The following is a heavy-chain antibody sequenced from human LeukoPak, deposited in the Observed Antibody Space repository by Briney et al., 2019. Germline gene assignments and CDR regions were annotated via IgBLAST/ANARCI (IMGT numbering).Heavy chain of an antibody. Sequence: VASVKVSCKASGYTFTSYGISWVRQAPGQGLERMGWISAYNGNTNYAQKLQGRVTMTTDTSTSTAYMELRSLRSDDTAVYYCASGGGRRLHPRLLWFGDESSSYYYYGMDVWGQGTTVTVSS. V-gene: IGHV1-18*01. CDR1: GYTFTSYG. J-gene: IGHJ6*02. CDR3: ASGGGRRLHPRLLWFGDESSSYYYYGMDV. CDR2: ISAYNGNT. D-gene: IGHD3-10*01.